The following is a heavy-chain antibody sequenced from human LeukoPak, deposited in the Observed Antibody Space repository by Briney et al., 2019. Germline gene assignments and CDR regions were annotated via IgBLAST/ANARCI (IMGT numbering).Heavy chain of an antibody. Sequence: GGSLRLSCAASGFTFSSYGMHWVRRAPGKGLEWVAFIRYDGSNKYYADSVRGRFTISRDNSKNTLYLQMNSLRAEDTAVYYCAKDRVIVVVTAIPLYFDYWGQGTLVTVSS. V-gene: IGHV3-30*02. CDR1: GFTFSSYG. CDR3: AKDRVIVVVTAIPLYFDY. CDR2: IRYDGSNK. J-gene: IGHJ4*02. D-gene: IGHD2-21*02.